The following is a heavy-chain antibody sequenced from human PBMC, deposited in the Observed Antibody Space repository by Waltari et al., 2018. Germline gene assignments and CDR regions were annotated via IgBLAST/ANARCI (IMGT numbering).Heavy chain of an antibody. J-gene: IGHJ6*02. V-gene: IGHV1-18*01. D-gene: IGHD3-3*01. CDR2: ISAYNGNT. CDR1: GYTFTSYG. Sequence: KASGYTFTSYGISWVRQAPGQGLEWMGWISAYNGNTNYAQKLQGRVTMTTDTSTSTAYMELRSLRSDDTAVYYCARDGYDYDFWSGPPPYYGMDVWGQGTTVTVSS. CDR3: ARDGYDYDFWSGPPPYYGMDV.